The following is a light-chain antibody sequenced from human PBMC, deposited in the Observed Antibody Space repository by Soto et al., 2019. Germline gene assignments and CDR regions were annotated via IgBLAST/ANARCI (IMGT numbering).Light chain of an antibody. CDR2: GAY. Sequence: IVVTQSPATLSVSPGETVTLSCRVSQSVSSSLAWYQQKPGQAPRLLISGAYTRATGIPARFSGSGSGTEFTLTISGLQSEDFAVYSCQQYYNWPQPTFGGGTKVDIK. J-gene: IGKJ4*01. V-gene: IGKV3-15*01. CDR1: QSVSSS. CDR3: QQYYNWPQPT.